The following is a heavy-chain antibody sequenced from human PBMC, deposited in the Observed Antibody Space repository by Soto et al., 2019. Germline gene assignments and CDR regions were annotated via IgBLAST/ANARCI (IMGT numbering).Heavy chain of an antibody. CDR3: ARPMYYYDSSGYLNY. Sequence: GGSLRLSCAASGFTFSSYAMHWVRQAPGKGLEWVAVISYDGSNKYYADSVKGRFTISRDNSKNTLYLQMNSLRAEDTAVYYCARPMYYYDSSGYLNYWGQGTLVTVSS. D-gene: IGHD3-22*01. V-gene: IGHV3-30-3*01. CDR1: GFTFSSYA. CDR2: ISYDGSNK. J-gene: IGHJ4*02.